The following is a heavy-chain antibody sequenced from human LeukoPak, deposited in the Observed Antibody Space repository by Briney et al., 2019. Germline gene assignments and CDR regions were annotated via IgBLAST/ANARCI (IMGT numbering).Heavy chain of an antibody. Sequence: SETLSLTCTVSGGSISSYYWSWIRQPPGKGLEWIGEINHSGSTNYNPSLKSRVTISVDTSKNQFSLKLSSVTAADTAVYYCARLSGYSSSWYRVYYGMDVWGQGTTVTVSS. CDR3: ARLSGYSSSWYRVYYGMDV. D-gene: IGHD6-13*01. V-gene: IGHV4-34*01. CDR1: GGSISSYY. J-gene: IGHJ6*02. CDR2: INHSGST.